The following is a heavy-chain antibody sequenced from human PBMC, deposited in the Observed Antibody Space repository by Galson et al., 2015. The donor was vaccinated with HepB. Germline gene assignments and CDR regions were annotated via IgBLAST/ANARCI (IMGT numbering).Heavy chain of an antibody. Sequence: SETLSLTCTVSGGSISSYYWSWIRQPAGKGLEWIGRIYTSGSTNYNPSLKSRVTMSVDTSKNQFSLKLSSVTAADTAVYYCARHWRNSSGWYLGLRSNWFDPWGQGTLVTVSS. CDR1: GGSISSYY. V-gene: IGHV4-4*07. D-gene: IGHD6-19*01. J-gene: IGHJ5*02. CDR3: ARHWRNSSGWYLGLRSNWFDP. CDR2: IYTSGST.